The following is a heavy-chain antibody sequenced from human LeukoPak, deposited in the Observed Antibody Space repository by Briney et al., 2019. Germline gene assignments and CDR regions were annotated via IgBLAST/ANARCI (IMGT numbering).Heavy chain of an antibody. J-gene: IGHJ3*02. Sequence: EAGGSLRLSCAASGFTFSSCSMNWVRQAPGKGLEWVSSISSSSSYIYYADSVKGRFTISRDNAKNSLYLQMNNLRAEDTAVYYCARAGSGLSVRDAFDIWGQGTMVTVSS. CDR2: ISSSSSYI. CDR1: GFTFSSCS. CDR3: ARAGSGLSVRDAFDI. V-gene: IGHV3-21*01. D-gene: IGHD6-19*01.